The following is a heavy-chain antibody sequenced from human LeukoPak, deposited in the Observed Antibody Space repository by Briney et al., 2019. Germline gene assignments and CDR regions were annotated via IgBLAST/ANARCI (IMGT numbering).Heavy chain of an antibody. J-gene: IGHJ5*02. D-gene: IGHD2-21*02. V-gene: IGHV3-74*01. Sequence: HPGGSLRLSCEASGFTFSSYYMHWVRQPPGRGLVWVSRISSDGRTTNYADSVKGRFTISRDNAKNTLYLQMNSLRAEDTAVYYCATSYPPYYCGGDCYSLVNWFDPWGQGTLVTVSS. CDR3: ATSYPPYYCGGDCYSLVNWFDP. CDR2: ISSDGRTT. CDR1: GFTFSSYY.